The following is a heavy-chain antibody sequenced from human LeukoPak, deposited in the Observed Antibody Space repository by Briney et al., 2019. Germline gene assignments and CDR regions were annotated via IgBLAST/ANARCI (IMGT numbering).Heavy chain of an antibody. D-gene: IGHD3-3*01. CDR3: ARITDRTIFGEIMHGFDV. V-gene: IGHV4-39*01. J-gene: IGHJ3*01. Sequence: SETLSLTCTVSGDSINNNNYYWGWIRQPPGEGLEWIGNIYYNGRTYYSPSLKSRGTISVDTSNNQFSLKLNSVTAADTAVYYCARITDRTIFGEIMHGFDVWGQGTPVTVSS. CDR2: IYYNGRT. CDR1: GDSINNNNYY.